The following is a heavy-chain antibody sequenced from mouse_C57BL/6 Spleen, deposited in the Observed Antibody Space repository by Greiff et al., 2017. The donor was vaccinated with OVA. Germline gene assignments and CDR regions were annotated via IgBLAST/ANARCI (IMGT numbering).Heavy chain of an antibody. CDR1: GYTFTSYW. D-gene: IGHD2-2*01. CDR3: AREGRKLVVTTTRYFDV. CDR2: IHPNSGST. J-gene: IGHJ1*03. Sequence: QVQLQQPGDELVKPGASVKLSCKASGYTFTSYWMHWVKQRPGQGLEWIGMIHPNSGSTNYNEKFKSKATLTVDKSSSTAYMQLSSLTSEDSAVYYCAREGRKLVVTTTRYFDVWGTGTTVTVSS. V-gene: IGHV1-64*01.